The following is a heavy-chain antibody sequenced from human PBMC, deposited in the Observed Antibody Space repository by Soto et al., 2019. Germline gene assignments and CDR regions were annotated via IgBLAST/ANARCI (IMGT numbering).Heavy chain of an antibody. V-gene: IGHV3-23*01. Sequence: EVQLLESGGGLVQPGGSLRLSCAVSGFTFSSYAMSWVRQAPGKGLEWVSAIGSGGATSYYADSVRGRFTISRDNSENTLYLQMSSLRAEDTAEYYCAKLSGVLATAGRRHADYWGQGSLVTVSS. CDR1: GFTFSSYA. D-gene: IGHD6-13*01. J-gene: IGHJ4*02. CDR3: AKLSGVLATAGRRHADY. CDR2: IGSGGATS.